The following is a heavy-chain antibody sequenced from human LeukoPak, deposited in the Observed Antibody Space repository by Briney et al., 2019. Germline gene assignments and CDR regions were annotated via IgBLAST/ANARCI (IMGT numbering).Heavy chain of an antibody. J-gene: IGHJ4*02. CDR3: ARETRITMIVVVILQNFDY. CDR2: IYYSGST. Sequence: SETLSLTCTVSGGSISSSSYYWGWIRQPPGKGLEWIGSIYYSGSTYYNPSLKSRVTISVDTSKNQFSLKLSSVTAADTAVYYCARETRITMIVVVILQNFDYWGQGTLVTVSS. V-gene: IGHV4-39*02. CDR1: GGSISSSSYY. D-gene: IGHD3-22*01.